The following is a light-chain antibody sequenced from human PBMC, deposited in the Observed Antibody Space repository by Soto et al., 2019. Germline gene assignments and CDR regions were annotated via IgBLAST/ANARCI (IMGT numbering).Light chain of an antibody. CDR2: DNN. CDR1: RSNIENFY. J-gene: IGLJ1*01. V-gene: IGLV1-51*01. CDR3: GAWDSSLNVYV. Sequence: QSVLTQPPSVSAAPGQKITISCSGTRSNIENFYVSWYHQVPGTAPQLLIYDNNKRPSGIPARFSASKSGTSATLAITGLQTGDEGDYSCGAWDSSLNVYVFGGGTKVTVL.